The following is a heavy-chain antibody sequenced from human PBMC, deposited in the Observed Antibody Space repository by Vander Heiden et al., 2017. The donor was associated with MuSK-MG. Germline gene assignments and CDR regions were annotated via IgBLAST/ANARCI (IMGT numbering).Heavy chain of an antibody. V-gene: IGHV1-58*01. CDR2: IVVGSGNT. J-gene: IGHJ4*01. D-gene: IGHD3-22*01. Sequence: QMQLVQSGPEVKKPGPSVKVSCKASGFTFTSSAVQWVRQARGQRLEWIGWIVVGSGNTNYAQKVQERVTITRDMSTSTAYMEMSRMRSEDTAVYYYAAPSGYKPYYYDYWGHGTLVTVSS. CDR1: GFTFTSSA. CDR3: AAPSGYKPYYYDY.